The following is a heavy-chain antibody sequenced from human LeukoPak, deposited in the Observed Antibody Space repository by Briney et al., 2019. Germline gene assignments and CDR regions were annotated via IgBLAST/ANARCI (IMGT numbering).Heavy chain of an antibody. CDR2: IIGSGGNT. CDR1: GFTFSTYD. CDR3: AKVPWNVEVSTAMSHY. V-gene: IGHV3-23*01. Sequence: GGSLRLSCAASGFTFSTYDISWVRQAPGKGLEWVSAIIGSGGNTFYADSVKGRFTISRDNSKNTLYLQMNSLRVEDTAVYYCAKVPWNVEVSTAMSHYWGQGALVTVSS. D-gene: IGHD2-2*01. J-gene: IGHJ4*02.